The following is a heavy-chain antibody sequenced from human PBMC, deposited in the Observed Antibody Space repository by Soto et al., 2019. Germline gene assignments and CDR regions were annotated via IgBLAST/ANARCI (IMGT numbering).Heavy chain of an antibody. CDR1: GFTFSTFA. V-gene: IGHV3-33*01. Sequence: QVQLVESGGGVVQPGRSLRLSCTASGFTFSTFALHWVRQAPGKGLEWVAIIWSDGNDKYYADSVKGRFTISSDNSKNTLSLQMNSLRAEDTAVYYCVRGSYCSNGVRHNLGWFGPWGQGTLVTVSS. CDR3: VRGSYCSNGVRHNLGWFGP. D-gene: IGHD2-8*01. J-gene: IGHJ5*02. CDR2: IWSDGNDK.